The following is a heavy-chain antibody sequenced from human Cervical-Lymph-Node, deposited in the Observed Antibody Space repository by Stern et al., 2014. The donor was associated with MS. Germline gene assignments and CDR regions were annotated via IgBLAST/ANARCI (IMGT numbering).Heavy chain of an antibody. J-gene: IGHJ4*02. V-gene: IGHV3-66*02. CDR2: IYTGGST. CDR1: GFTVSSFY. Sequence: EVQLVESGGDLVQPGGSLRLSCAASGFTVSSFYMSWVRQAPGKGLEWISVIYTGGSTYYADSVKGRFTISRDNSKNTLYLQMSSLRAEDTATYYCARVQNFYDSSGFDPWGPGTLVTVSS. D-gene: IGHD3-22*01. CDR3: ARVQNFYDSSGFDP.